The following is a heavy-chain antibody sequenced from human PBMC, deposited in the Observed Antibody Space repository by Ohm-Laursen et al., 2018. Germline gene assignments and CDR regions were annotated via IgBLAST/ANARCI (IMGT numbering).Heavy chain of an antibody. CDR1: GFTFDDYG. CDR2: ISWNSVNI. V-gene: IGHV3-9*01. D-gene: IGHD2-8*01. J-gene: IGHJ4*02. Sequence: RSLRLSCAASGFTFDDYGMHWVRQGPGKGLEWVSGISWNSVNIAYADSVKGRLTISRDNAKNSLYLEMSSLRAEDTAFYYCAKGPRVSVVGRFDHWGQGTLVIASS. CDR3: AKGPRVSVVGRFDH.